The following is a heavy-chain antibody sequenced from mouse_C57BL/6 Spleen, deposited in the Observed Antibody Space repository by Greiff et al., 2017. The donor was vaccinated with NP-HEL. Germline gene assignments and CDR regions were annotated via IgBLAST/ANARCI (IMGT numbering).Heavy chain of an antibody. Sequence: QVQLQQSGPELVKPGASVKISCKASGYAFSSSWMNWVKQRPGKGLEWIGRIYPGDGDTNYNGKFKGKATLTADKSSSTAYMQLSSLTSEDSAVYFCARWLLLREKFDYWGQGTTLTVSS. CDR1: GYAFSSSW. CDR3: ARWLLLREKFDY. V-gene: IGHV1-82*01. D-gene: IGHD2-3*01. J-gene: IGHJ2*01. CDR2: IYPGDGDT.